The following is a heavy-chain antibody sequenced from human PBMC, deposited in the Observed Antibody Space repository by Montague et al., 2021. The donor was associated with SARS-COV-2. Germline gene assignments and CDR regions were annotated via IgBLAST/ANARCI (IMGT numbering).Heavy chain of an antibody. V-gene: IGHV3-30-3*01. Sequence: SLRLSCAASGFTFSSYAMHWVRQAPGKGLEWVAVISYDGSNKYYADSVKGRFTISRDNSKNTLYPQMNSLRAEDTAVYYCARWAIVVVPAAPSRAFDIWGQGTMVTVSP. D-gene: IGHD2-2*01. CDR3: ARWAIVVVPAAPSRAFDI. CDR2: ISYDGSNK. J-gene: IGHJ3*02. CDR1: GFTFSSYA.